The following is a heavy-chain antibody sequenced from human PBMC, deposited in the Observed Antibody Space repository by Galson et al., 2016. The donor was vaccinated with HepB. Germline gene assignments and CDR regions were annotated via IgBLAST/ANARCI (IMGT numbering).Heavy chain of an antibody. CDR2: ISSSSSYI. CDR3: AKDGRIYCSSASCHDHFHY. D-gene: IGHD2-2*01. CDR1: GFTFNTYS. Sequence: SLRLSCAASGFTFNTYSMIWVRQAPGKGLDWVSSISSSSSYIYYADSVKGRFTISRDNAKDSLYLQMNSLRAEDTAVYYCAKDGRIYCSSASCHDHFHYWGQGTLVTVSS. J-gene: IGHJ4*02. V-gene: IGHV3-21*01.